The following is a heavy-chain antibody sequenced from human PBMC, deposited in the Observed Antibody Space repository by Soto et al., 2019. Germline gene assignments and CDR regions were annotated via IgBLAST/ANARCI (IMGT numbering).Heavy chain of an antibody. CDR3: TTALTYYYGSTSYLDY. D-gene: IGHD3-22*01. V-gene: IGHV3-15*01. CDR1: GFIFSNAW. Sequence: GGSLRLSCAASGFIFSNAWMSWVRQAPGKGLEWVGRIKSQTDGGTTDYPAPVKGRFTISRDDSTDTLYLQMDSLKTEDTAVYYCTTALTYYYGSTSYLDYWGQGTLVTVSS. J-gene: IGHJ4*02. CDR2: IKSQTDGGTT.